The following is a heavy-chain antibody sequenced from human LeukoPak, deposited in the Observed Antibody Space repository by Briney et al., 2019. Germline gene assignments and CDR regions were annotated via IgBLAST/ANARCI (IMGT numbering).Heavy chain of an antibody. Sequence: GGSLRLSCSASGFTVSSDYMSWVRQAPGKGLAWLSVIYSGGTTYYADSVKGRFTISRDNSKNTLYLQMNSLRAEDTAVYYCARDDERRYLDYWGQGTLVTVSS. J-gene: IGHJ4*02. CDR1: GFTVSSDY. CDR3: ARDDERRYLDY. CDR2: IYSGGTT. V-gene: IGHV3-66*01. D-gene: IGHD1-1*01.